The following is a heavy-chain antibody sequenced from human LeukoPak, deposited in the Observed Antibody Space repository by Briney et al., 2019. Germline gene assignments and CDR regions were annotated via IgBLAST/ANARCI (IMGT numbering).Heavy chain of an antibody. Sequence: GRSLRLSCAPSGFTFSSYGEHWVRQAPGKGLEWVAVIWYDGSNKYYADSVKGRFTISRDDSKNTLYLQMDSLRAEDTAVYYCARDNYACDYWGQGTLVTVSS. CDR3: ARDNYACDY. CDR1: GFTFSSYG. V-gene: IGHV3-33*01. J-gene: IGHJ4*02. D-gene: IGHD3-16*01. CDR2: IWYDGSNK.